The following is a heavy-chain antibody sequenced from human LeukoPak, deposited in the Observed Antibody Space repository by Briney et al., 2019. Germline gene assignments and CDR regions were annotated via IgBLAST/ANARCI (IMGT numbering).Heavy chain of an antibody. CDR3: AREVSSSPAFDY. CDR2: ISAYNGNT. J-gene: IGHJ4*02. CDR1: GYTFTSYG. Sequence: ASVKVSCKASGYTFTSYGTSWVRQAPGQGLEWMGWISAYNGNTNYAQKLQGRVTMTTDTSTSTAYMELSSLRSEDTAVYYCAREVSSSPAFDYWGQGTLVTVSS. D-gene: IGHD6-6*01. V-gene: IGHV1-18*01.